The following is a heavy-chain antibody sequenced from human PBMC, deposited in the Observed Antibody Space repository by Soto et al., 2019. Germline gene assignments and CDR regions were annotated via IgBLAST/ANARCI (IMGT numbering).Heavy chain of an antibody. D-gene: IGHD6-19*01. CDR2: ISSSGSTI. CDR1: GFTFSSYE. Sequence: PGGSLRLSCAASGFTFSSYEMNWVRQAPGKGLEWVSYISSSGSTIYYADSVKGRFTISRDNAKNSLYLQMNSLRAEDTAVYYCARDRFYSSGCDYWGQGTLVTVSS. CDR3: ARDRFYSSGCDY. V-gene: IGHV3-48*03. J-gene: IGHJ4*02.